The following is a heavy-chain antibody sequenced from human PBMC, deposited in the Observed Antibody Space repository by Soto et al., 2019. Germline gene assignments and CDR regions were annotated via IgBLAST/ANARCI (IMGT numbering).Heavy chain of an antibody. Sequence: SETLSLTCTVSGGSISSGDYYWSWIRQPPGKGLEWIGYIYYSGSTYYNPSLKSRVTISVDTSKNQFSLKLSSVTAADTAVYYCARVTYYYDSSGHFEGDYWGQGTLVTVSS. V-gene: IGHV4-30-4*01. CDR1: GGSISSGDYY. D-gene: IGHD3-22*01. J-gene: IGHJ4*02. CDR3: ARVTYYYDSSGHFEGDY. CDR2: IYYSGST.